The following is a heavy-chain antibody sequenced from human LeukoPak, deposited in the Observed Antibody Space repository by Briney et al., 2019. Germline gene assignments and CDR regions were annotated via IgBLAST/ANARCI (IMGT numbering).Heavy chain of an antibody. V-gene: IGHV3-23*01. CDR1: GFTVSSNY. CDR2: ISGSGGST. J-gene: IGHJ4*02. CDR3: AKAGRDSSSWYGTFDY. D-gene: IGHD6-13*01. Sequence: GGSLRLSCAASGFTVSSNYMSWVRQAPGKGLEWVSAISGSGGSTYYADSVKGRFTISRDNSKNTLYLQMNSLRAEDTAVYYCAKAGRDSSSWYGTFDYWGQGTLVTVSS.